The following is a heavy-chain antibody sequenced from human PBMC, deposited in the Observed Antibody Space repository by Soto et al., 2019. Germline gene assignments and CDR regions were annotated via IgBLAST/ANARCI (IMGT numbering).Heavy chain of an antibody. D-gene: IGHD3-3*01. V-gene: IGHV4-59*11. CDR1: GGSIRSHF. J-gene: IGHJ3*02. Sequence: QVQLQESGPRLVRPSETLSLTCSVSGGSIRSHFWTWLWQPPGKELEWIGHVFYSGSTAYNPSLKGRVSMSVETSQNQFSLSLTSVTAADTAVYYCARLGYDFWNAFDIWGQGTIVTVSS. CDR3: ARLGYDFWNAFDI. CDR2: VFYSGST.